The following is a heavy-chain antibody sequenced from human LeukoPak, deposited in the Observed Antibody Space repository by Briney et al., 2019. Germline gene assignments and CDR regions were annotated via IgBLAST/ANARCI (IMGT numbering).Heavy chain of an antibody. CDR3: ARAQQLKYNWFDP. J-gene: IGHJ5*02. V-gene: IGHV1-69*13. CDR2: IIPIFGTA. Sequence: GASVKVSCKASGGTFSSYAISWVRQAPGQGLEWMGGIIPIFGTANYAQKFQGRVTITADESTSTAYMELSSLRSEDTAVYYCARAQQLKYNWFDPWGQGTLVTVSS. D-gene: IGHD6-13*01. CDR1: GGTFSSYA.